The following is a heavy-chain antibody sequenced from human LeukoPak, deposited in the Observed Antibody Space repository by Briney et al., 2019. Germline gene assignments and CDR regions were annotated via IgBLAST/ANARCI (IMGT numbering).Heavy chain of an antibody. D-gene: IGHD2-15*01. Sequence: ASVKVSCKASGYTFTSYYMHWVRQAPGQGLEWMGIINPSGGSTSYAQKFQGRVTMTRDMSTSTVYMELSSLRSEDTAVYYCAREGGLKDAATSYYYYYYYMDVWGKGTTVTVSS. V-gene: IGHV1-46*01. CDR2: INPSGGST. J-gene: IGHJ6*03. CDR3: AREGGLKDAATSYYYYYYYMDV. CDR1: GYTFTSYY.